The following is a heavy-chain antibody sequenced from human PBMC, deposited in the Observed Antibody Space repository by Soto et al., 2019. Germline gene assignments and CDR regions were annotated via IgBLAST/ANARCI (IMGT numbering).Heavy chain of an antibody. CDR3: VRGGNASIAGPWFDP. CDR2: INHSGST. J-gene: IGHJ5*02. V-gene: IGHV4-34*01. D-gene: IGHD6-6*01. CDR1: GGSFSGYY. Sequence: QVQLQQWGAGLLKPSETLSLTCAVYGGSFSGYYWSWIRQPPGKGLEWIGEINHSGSTNYNPSLKSRVTISVDTSKNQFSLKLSSVTAADTAVYYCVRGGNASIAGPWFDPWGQGTLVTVSS.